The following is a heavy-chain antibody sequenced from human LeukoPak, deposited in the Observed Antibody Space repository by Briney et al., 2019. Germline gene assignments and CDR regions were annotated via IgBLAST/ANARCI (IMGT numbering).Heavy chain of an antibody. J-gene: IGHJ3*02. Sequence: PGGSLRLSCAASGFTFSSYAMHWVRQAPGKGLEWVAVISYDGSNKYYADSVKGRFTISRDNSKNTLYLQMNSLRTEDTAVYCCARSGVQWQWLLTYDAFDIWGQGTMVTVSS. D-gene: IGHD6-19*01. V-gene: IGHV3-30-3*01. CDR2: ISYDGSNK. CDR3: ARSGVQWQWLLTYDAFDI. CDR1: GFTFSSYA.